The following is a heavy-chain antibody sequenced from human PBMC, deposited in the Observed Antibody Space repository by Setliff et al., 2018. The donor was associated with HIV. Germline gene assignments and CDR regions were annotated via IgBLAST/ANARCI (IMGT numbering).Heavy chain of an antibody. V-gene: IGHV4-39*01. CDR2: IYHTGST. D-gene: IGHD6-6*01. Sequence: PSETLSLTCTVSGGSISWIASYWGWIRQPPGKGLEWIATIYHTGSTQYNPSFKSRVTISVDTSKNQFSLKLISVTAADTAVYYCARMESTRPPRGLDYWGQGALVTVSS. J-gene: IGHJ4*02. CDR1: GGSISWIASY. CDR3: ARMESTRPPRGLDY.